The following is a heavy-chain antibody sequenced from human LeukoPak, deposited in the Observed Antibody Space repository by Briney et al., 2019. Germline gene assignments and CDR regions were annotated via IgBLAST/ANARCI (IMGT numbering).Heavy chain of an antibody. CDR2: TNPNSGNT. CDR3: ARSHSSGWYTDFDY. V-gene: IGHV1-8*01. J-gene: IGHJ4*02. CDR1: GYTFTSYD. Sequence: GASVKVSCKASGYTFTSYDINWVRQATGQGLEWMGWTNPNSGNTGYAQKFQGRVTMTRNTSISTAYMELSSLRSEDTAVYYCARSHSSGWYTDFDYWGQGTLVTVSS. D-gene: IGHD6-19*01.